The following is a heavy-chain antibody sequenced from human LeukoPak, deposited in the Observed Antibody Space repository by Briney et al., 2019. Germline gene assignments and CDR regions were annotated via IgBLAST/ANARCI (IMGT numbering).Heavy chain of an antibody. CDR2: INHSGST. Sequence: SETLSLTCTVSGGSISSYYWSWIRQPPGKGLEWIGEINHSGSTNYNPSLKSRVTISVDTSKNQFSLKLSSVTAADTAVYYCAREAAAAGLDPWGQGTLVTVSS. J-gene: IGHJ5*02. CDR1: GGSISSYY. D-gene: IGHD6-13*01. CDR3: AREAAAAGLDP. V-gene: IGHV4-34*01.